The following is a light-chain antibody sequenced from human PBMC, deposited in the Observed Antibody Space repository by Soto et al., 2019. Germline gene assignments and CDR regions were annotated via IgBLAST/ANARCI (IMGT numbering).Light chain of an antibody. Sequence: DIQMTQSPSTLSASVGDRVTITCRASQSISGWLAWYQQKPGKAPKLLIHKASSLESVVPSRFSGSESGTEFTLTITCLQPDDFATYYCQQYNTYPWTFGQGTKVEI. CDR1: QSISGW. CDR3: QQYNTYPWT. J-gene: IGKJ1*01. CDR2: KAS. V-gene: IGKV1-5*03.